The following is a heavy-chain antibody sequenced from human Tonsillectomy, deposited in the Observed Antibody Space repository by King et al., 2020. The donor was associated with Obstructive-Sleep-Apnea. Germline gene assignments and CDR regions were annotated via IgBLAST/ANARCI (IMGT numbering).Heavy chain of an antibody. V-gene: IGHV4-31*03. CDR1: GGSISSGGYY. CDR3: ARDRDWAFDS. Sequence: QVPLQESGPGLVKPSQTLSLTCTVSGGSISSGGYYWNWIRQHPVKGLEWIGHIYYSGSTYYNPSLKSRLTISVDTSKNQFSLKLSSVTAADTAVYYCARDRDWAFDSWGQGTLVTVSS. CDR2: IYYSGST. D-gene: IGHD3-9*01. J-gene: IGHJ4*02.